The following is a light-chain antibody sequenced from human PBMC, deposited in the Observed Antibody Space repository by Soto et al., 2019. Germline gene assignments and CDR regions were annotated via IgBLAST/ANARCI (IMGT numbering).Light chain of an antibody. V-gene: IGKV3-20*01. CDR1: QSVSSNY. CDR3: QQYGRSPPFA. J-gene: IGKJ2*01. Sequence: EIVLTQSPGTLSLSPGERATLSCRASQSVSSNYIAWYQQNPGQAPRLLIYGASTRPTGIPDRFSGSGSGTDFTLTISRLEPEDFAVYFCQQYGRSPPFAFGQGTKVEIK. CDR2: GAS.